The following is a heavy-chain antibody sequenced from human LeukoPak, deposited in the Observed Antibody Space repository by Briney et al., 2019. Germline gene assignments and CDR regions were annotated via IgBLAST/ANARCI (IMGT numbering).Heavy chain of an antibody. CDR1: GYTFTGYY. CDR2: INPNSGGT. V-gene: IGHV1-2*02. Sequence: GASVKVSCKASGYTFTGYYMHWVRQAPGQGLEWMGWINPNSGGTNYAQKFQGRVTMTRDTSISTAYMELSRLRSDDTAVYYCARPKQGGSYVSPIDYWGQGTLVTVFS. J-gene: IGHJ4*02. CDR3: ARPKQGGSYVSPIDY. D-gene: IGHD1-26*01.